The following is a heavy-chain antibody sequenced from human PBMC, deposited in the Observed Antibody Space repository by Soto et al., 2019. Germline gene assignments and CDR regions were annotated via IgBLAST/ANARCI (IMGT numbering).Heavy chain of an antibody. D-gene: IGHD3-10*01. CDR1: GGSFSGYY. CDR3: ARQGRGSSLTADY. Sequence: SETLSLTCAVYGGSFSGYYWSWIRQPPGKGLEWIGEINHSGSTNYNPSLKSRVTISVDTSKNQFSLKLSSVTAADTAVYYCARQGRGSSLTADYWGQGTLVTVSS. J-gene: IGHJ4*02. V-gene: IGHV4-34*01. CDR2: INHSGST.